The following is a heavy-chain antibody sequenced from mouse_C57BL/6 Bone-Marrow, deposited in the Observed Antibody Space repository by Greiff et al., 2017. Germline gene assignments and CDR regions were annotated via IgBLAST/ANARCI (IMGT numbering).Heavy chain of an antibody. D-gene: IGHD2-3*01. J-gene: IGHJ3*01. CDR1: GYTFTSYW. CDR2: IYPSDSET. Sequence: QVQLKQPGAELVRPGSSVKLSCKASGYTFTSYWMDWVKQRPGQGLEWIGNIYPSDSETHYNQKFKDKATLTVDKSSSTAYMQLSSLTSEDSAVYYCARRAYDGYYVFAYWGQGTLVTVSA. CDR3: ARRAYDGYYVFAY. V-gene: IGHV1-61*01.